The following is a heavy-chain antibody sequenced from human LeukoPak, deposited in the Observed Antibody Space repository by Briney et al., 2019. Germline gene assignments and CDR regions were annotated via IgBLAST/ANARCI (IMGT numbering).Heavy chain of an antibody. J-gene: IGHJ4*02. CDR3: ARDVKYYDFWSGYSGPFDY. Sequence: SETLSLTCTVSGGSISSYRWSWIRQPAGKGLEWIGRIYTSGSTNYNPSLKSRVTMSVDTSKNQFSLKLSSVTAADTAVYYCARDVKYYDFWSGYSGPFDYWGQGTLVTVSS. CDR2: IYTSGST. V-gene: IGHV4-4*07. CDR1: GGSISSYR. D-gene: IGHD3-3*01.